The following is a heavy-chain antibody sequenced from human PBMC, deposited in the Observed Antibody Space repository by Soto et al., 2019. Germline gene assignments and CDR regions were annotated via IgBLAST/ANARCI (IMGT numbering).Heavy chain of an antibody. CDR1: GGSFSGYY. D-gene: IGHD2-2*01. CDR2: INHSGST. V-gene: IGHV4-34*01. J-gene: IGHJ3*02. CDR3: ALRYCSSTSCYLDAFDI. Sequence: SETLSLTCAVYGGSFSGYYWSWIRQPPGKGLEWIGEINHSGSTNYNPSLKSRVTISVDTSKNQFSLKLSSVTAADTAVYYCALRYCSSTSCYLDAFDIWGQGTMVTVSS.